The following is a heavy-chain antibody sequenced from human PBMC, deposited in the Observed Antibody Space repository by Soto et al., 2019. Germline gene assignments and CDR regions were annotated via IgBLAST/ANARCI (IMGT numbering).Heavy chain of an antibody. CDR2: IFWNDDE. D-gene: IGHD3-22*01. Sequence: ESGPTLVNPTQTLTLTCTFSGFSLTTSGVGVGWIRQPPGKALEWLALIFWNDDERYSPSLKSRLTITKDTSKNQVVLTMTNMDPVDTATYYCARNSPHYYDSSGYYAGSGDFDYWGQGTLVTVSS. CDR3: ARNSPHYYDSSGYYAGSGDFDY. CDR1: GFSLTTSGVG. J-gene: IGHJ4*02. V-gene: IGHV2-5*01.